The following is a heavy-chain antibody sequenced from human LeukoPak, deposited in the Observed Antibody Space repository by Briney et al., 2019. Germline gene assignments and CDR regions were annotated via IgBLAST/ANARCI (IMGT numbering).Heavy chain of an antibody. V-gene: IGHV3-15*01. D-gene: IGHD1-26*01. CDR3: TTEVGALFDY. CDR2: IKSKNDGGTT. Sequence: GGSLRLSCAASGFTFSNAWMSWVRQAPGKGLEWVGRIKSKNDGGTTDYAAPGKGRITISIDDSKNRLYLQMNSLKTEDTAVYYCTTEVGALFDYWGQGTLVTVSS. CDR1: GFTFSNAW. J-gene: IGHJ4*02.